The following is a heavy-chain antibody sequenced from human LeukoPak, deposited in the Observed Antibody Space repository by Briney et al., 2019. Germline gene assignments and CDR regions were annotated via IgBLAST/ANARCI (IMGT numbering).Heavy chain of an antibody. CDR3: ARDSAYCSGGSCYSEWFDP. Sequence: GGALRLSCAASGFTFSSYWMSWVRQAPGKGLEWVANIKQDGSEKYYVDSVKGRFTISRDNAKNSLYLQMNSLRAEDTAVYYCARDSAYCSGGSCYSEWFDPWGQGTLVTVSS. CDR2: IKQDGSEK. J-gene: IGHJ5*02. V-gene: IGHV3-7*01. CDR1: GFTFSSYW. D-gene: IGHD2-15*01.